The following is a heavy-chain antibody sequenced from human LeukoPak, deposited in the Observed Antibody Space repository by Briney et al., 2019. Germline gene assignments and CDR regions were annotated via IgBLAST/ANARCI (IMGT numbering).Heavy chain of an antibody. V-gene: IGHV1-46*01. CDR3: ARSVVVVAATPEYFQH. CDR2: INPSGGST. D-gene: IGHD2-15*01. J-gene: IGHJ1*01. CDR1: GYTFTSYY. Sequence: ASVKVSCKASGYTFTSYYMHWVRQAPGQGLEWMGIINPSGGSTSYAQKFQGRVTMTRDTSTSTVYMELSSLRSEDTAVYYCARSVVVVAATPEYFQHWGQGTLVTVSS.